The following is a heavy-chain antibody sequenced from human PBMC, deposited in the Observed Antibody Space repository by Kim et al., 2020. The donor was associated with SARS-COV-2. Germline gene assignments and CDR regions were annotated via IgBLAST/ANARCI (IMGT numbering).Heavy chain of an antibody. CDR3: ARDRGQQQGGVRFDP. V-gene: IGHV1-18*04. J-gene: IGHJ5*02. Sequence: ASVKVSCKASGYTFTSYGISWVRQAPGQGLEWMGWISAYNGNTNYAQKLQGRVTMTTDTSTSTAYMELRSLRSDDTAVYYCARDRGQQQGGVRFDPWGQGTLVTVSS. CDR2: ISAYNGNT. D-gene: IGHD6-13*01. CDR1: GYTFTSYG.